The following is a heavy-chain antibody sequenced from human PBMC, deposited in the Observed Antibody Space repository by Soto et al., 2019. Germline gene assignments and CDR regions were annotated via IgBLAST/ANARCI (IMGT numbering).Heavy chain of an antibody. CDR1: GGSISSYY. V-gene: IGHV4-59*08. D-gene: IGHD1-20*01. Sequence: SETLSLTCTVSGGSISSYYWSWIRQPPGKGLEWIGYIYYSGSTNYNPSLKSRVTISVDTSKNQFSLKLSSVTAADTAVYYCARRRPYNWKYYFYYWGQGTLVTVSS. CDR2: IYYSGST. CDR3: ARRRPYNWKYYFYY. J-gene: IGHJ4*02.